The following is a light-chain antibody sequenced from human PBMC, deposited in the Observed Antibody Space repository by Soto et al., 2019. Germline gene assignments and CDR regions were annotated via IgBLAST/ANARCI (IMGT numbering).Light chain of an antibody. CDR2: GAS. J-gene: IGKJ1*01. CDR3: QQYGSSVT. Sequence: EIVLTQSPGTLSLSPGERATLSCRASQSVSSSYLAWYQQKPGQAPRLLIYGASSRATGIPDRFSGSGSGTDLPLTISRLEPEDCAVYYCQQYGSSVTFGQGTKVEIK. CDR1: QSVSSSY. V-gene: IGKV3-20*01.